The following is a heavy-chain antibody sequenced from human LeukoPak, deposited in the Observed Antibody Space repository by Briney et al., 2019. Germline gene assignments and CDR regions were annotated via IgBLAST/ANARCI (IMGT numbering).Heavy chain of an antibody. V-gene: IGHV3-11*01. CDR1: GFSFSDFY. CDR2: IGTRSNPI. D-gene: IGHD1-26*01. Sequence: GGSLRLSCAASGFSFSDFYMSWIRQAPGMGLEWISYIGTRSNPIYYADSVKGRFTISRDDAKNSLYLQTNSLRDEDTAVCFCAREARGSGRDFDYWGQGILVTVSS. J-gene: IGHJ4*02. CDR3: AREARGSGRDFDY.